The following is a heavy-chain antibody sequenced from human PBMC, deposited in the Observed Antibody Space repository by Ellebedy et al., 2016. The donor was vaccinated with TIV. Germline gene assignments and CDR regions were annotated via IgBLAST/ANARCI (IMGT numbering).Heavy chain of an antibody. Sequence: GESLKISXSASGFTFSKSAMHWVRQAPGKGLEWVAVIWYDGSNKYYADSVKGRFTISRDNSKKTLYLQMNSLRAADTAVYFCARDLSAYSGTHYHVIAHWGQGTLVSVSS. CDR2: IWYDGSNK. CDR1: GFTFSKSA. D-gene: IGHD3-10*01. J-gene: IGHJ4*02. V-gene: IGHV3-33*08. CDR3: ARDLSAYSGTHYHVIAH.